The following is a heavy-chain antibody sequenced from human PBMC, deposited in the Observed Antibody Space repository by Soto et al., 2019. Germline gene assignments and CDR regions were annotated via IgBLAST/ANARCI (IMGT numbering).Heavy chain of an antibody. V-gene: IGHV3-23*01. CDR2: IYAGGGTT. Sequence: HPGGSLRLSCAASGFMFSNYAMFWVRQAPGKGLDWVSTIYAGGGTTHYAESVKGRFTISRDNSNNRLYLQLNNLRAEDTAVYFCAKDLIRGDGYAEFDYWGQGTLVTVSS. CDR1: GFMFSNYA. J-gene: IGHJ4*02. CDR3: AKDLIRGDGYAEFDY. D-gene: IGHD3-10*01.